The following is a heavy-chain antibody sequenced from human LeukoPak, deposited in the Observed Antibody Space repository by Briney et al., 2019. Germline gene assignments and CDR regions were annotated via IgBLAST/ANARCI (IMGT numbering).Heavy chain of an antibody. Sequence: PSETLSLTCTVSGGSISSYYWSWIRQPPGKGLEWIGYIYYSGSTNYNPSLKSRVTISVDTSKNQFSLKLSSVTAADTAVYYCAGDRGNQGWFDPWGQGTLVTVSS. CDR2: IYYSGST. CDR3: AGDRGNQGWFDP. D-gene: IGHD1-14*01. V-gene: IGHV4-59*01. J-gene: IGHJ5*02. CDR1: GGSISSYY.